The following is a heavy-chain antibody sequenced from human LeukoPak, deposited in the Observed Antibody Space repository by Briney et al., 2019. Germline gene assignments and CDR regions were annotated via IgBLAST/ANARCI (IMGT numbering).Heavy chain of an antibody. CDR2: IEAKAHGGTT. V-gene: IGHV3-15*07. Sequence: GGSLRLSCAASSYTFSDAWMNWVRQAPGKGLEWVGRIEAKAHGGTTNYAAPVKGRFTISRDDSKNTLYLQMSSLKTEDTAVYYCTTDPFYDSAGFGFWGQGTLVTVSS. J-gene: IGHJ4*02. D-gene: IGHD3-22*01. CDR1: SYTFSDAW. CDR3: TTDPFYDSAGFGF.